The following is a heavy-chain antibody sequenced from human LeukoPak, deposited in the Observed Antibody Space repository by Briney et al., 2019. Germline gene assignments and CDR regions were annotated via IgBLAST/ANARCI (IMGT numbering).Heavy chain of an antibody. CDR1: GFTFKNYE. CDR3: ARASNSPFDF. J-gene: IGHJ4*02. CDR2: IYTDSTI. D-gene: IGHD2-21*01. Sequence: PGGSLRLSCAASGFTFKNYEFSWVRQAPGKGLEWVSHIYTDSTIYQADSVKGRFTISRDNAKNALYLQMNGLRAEDTAVYYCARASNSPFDFWGQGTLVTVSS. V-gene: IGHV3-48*03.